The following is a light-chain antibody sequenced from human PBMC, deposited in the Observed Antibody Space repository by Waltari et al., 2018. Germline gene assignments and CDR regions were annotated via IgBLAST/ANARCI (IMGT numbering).Light chain of an antibody. Sequence: QSVLPQPPSASGTPGQRVTIPCSGGSSNIGSHVVTWFQQLPGTAPKVLIYANNQRPSGVPDRFSGSKSGTSASLAISGLQSEDEADYYCVAWDGSLSGQWVFGGGTKLTVL. CDR2: ANN. CDR3: VAWDGSLSGQWV. V-gene: IGLV1-44*01. CDR1: SSNIGSHV. J-gene: IGLJ3*02.